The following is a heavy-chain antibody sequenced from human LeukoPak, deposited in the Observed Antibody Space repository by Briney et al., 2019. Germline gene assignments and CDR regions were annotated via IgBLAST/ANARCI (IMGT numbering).Heavy chain of an antibody. CDR1: GFSFSGSA. Sequence: GGSLRLSCAASGFSFSGSAIHWVRQASGKGLEWLGRIRSKTNNYATAYGASVNDRFTISRDDSKNTAYLQMNSLRADDTALYYCAKSALSTVILSRGFDYWGQGTLVTVSS. D-gene: IGHD2/OR15-2a*01. CDR3: AKSALSTVILSRGFDY. V-gene: IGHV3-73*01. CDR2: IRSKTNNYAT. J-gene: IGHJ4*02.